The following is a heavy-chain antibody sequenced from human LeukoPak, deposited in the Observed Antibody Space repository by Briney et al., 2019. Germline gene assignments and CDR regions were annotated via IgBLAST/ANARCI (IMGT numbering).Heavy chain of an antibody. Sequence: TGGSLRLSCAASGFTFSSYAMSWVRQAPGKGLEWVSAISGSGGSTYYADSVKGRFTISRDNSTNTLYLQMNSLRAEDTAVYYCAKDDWRYSGSYYDFDYWGQGTLVTVSS. CDR3: AKDDWRYSGSYYDFDY. D-gene: IGHD1-26*01. CDR1: GFTFSSYA. J-gene: IGHJ4*02. CDR2: ISGSGGST. V-gene: IGHV3-23*01.